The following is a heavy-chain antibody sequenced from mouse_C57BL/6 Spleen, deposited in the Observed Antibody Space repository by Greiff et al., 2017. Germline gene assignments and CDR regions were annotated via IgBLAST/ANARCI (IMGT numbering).Heavy chain of an antibody. Sequence: QVQLQQPGAELVMPGASVKLSCKASGYTFTSYWMHWVKQRPGQGLEWIGEIDPSDSYTNYNQKFKGKSTLTVDKSSSTAYMQLSSLTSEDSAVYYCAHYYGSLDVWGTGTTVTVSS. CDR3: AHYYGSLDV. CDR2: IDPSDSYT. D-gene: IGHD1-1*01. V-gene: IGHV1-69*01. J-gene: IGHJ1*03. CDR1: GYTFTSYW.